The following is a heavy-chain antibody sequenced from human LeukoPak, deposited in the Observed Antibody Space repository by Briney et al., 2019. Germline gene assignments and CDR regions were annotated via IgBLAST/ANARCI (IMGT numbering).Heavy chain of an antibody. Sequence: KPSETLSLTCTVSGGSISSYWSWIRQPAGKGLEWIGRIYTSGSTNYNPSLKSRVTMSVDTSKNQFSLKLSSVTAADTAVYYCARGLGPHIVVVPAAIGAFDSWGQGTLVTVSS. CDR1: GGSISSY. D-gene: IGHD2-2*01. J-gene: IGHJ4*02. V-gene: IGHV4-4*07. CDR3: ARGLGPHIVVVPAAIGAFDS. CDR2: IYTSGST.